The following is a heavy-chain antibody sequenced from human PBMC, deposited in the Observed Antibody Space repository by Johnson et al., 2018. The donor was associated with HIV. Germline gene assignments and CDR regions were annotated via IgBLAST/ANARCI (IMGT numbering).Heavy chain of an antibody. Sequence: QVQLVESGGGAVQPGGSLRLPCVASGFTFSSYAMHWVRQAPGKGLEWVAVISYDGSEKYFADSVKGRFTISRESSKNTLYLQMNSLRAEDTAVYFCARGPIADDAFDIWGQGTMVTVSS. D-gene: IGHD3-16*02. CDR2: ISYDGSEK. V-gene: IGHV3-30*04. J-gene: IGHJ3*02. CDR1: GFTFSSYA. CDR3: ARGPIADDAFDI.